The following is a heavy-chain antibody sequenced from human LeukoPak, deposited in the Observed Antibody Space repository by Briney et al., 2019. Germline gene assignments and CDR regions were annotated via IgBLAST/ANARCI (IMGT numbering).Heavy chain of an antibody. V-gene: IGHV1-2*02. CDR1: GYTFTGYY. Sequence: GASVKVSCKASGYTFTGYYVHWVRQAPGQGLEWMGWINPNSGGTNYAQKFQGRVTMTRDTSISTAYMELSRLRSDDTAVYYCARDRDVLRFLEWLLLDWGQGTLVTVSS. D-gene: IGHD3-3*01. J-gene: IGHJ4*02. CDR2: INPNSGGT. CDR3: ARDRDVLRFLEWLLLD.